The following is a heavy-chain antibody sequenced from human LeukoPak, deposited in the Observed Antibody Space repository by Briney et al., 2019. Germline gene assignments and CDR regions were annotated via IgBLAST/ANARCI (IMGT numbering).Heavy chain of an antibody. V-gene: IGHV3-30-3*01. D-gene: IGHD2-21*02. CDR2: ISYDGSNK. Sequence: GGSLRLSCAASGFTFSSYAMHGVRQAPGKGLEWVAVISYDGSNKYYADSVKGRFTISRDNSKNTLYLQMNSLRAEDTAVYYCARVGGNSGSAYWGQGTLVTVSS. J-gene: IGHJ4*02. CDR1: GFTFSSYA. CDR3: ARVGGNSGSAY.